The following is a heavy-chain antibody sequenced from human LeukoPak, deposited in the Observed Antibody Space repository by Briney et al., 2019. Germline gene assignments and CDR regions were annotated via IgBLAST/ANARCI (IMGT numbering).Heavy chain of an antibody. J-gene: IGHJ4*02. CDR3: ARTVGLRFLEWLLHPVGGYFDY. CDR1: GGSISSYY. CDR2: IYYSGST. Sequence: SETLSLTCTVSGGSISSYYWSWIRQPPGKGLEWIGYIYYSGSTNYNPSLKSRVTISVDTSKNQFSLKLSSVTAADTAVYYCARTVGLRFLEWLLHPVGGYFDYWGQGTLVTVSS. D-gene: IGHD3-3*01. V-gene: IGHV4-59*01.